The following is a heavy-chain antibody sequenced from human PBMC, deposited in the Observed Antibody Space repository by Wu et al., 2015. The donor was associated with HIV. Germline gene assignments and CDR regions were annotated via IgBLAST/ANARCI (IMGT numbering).Heavy chain of an antibody. V-gene: IGHV1-2*02. J-gene: IGHJ4*02. Sequence: QVQLVQSGAEVKKPGSSVKVSCRASGNTFRNHAITWVRQAPGQGLEWMGRLTPNTGATDFAQQFQGRVTVTRDTSLSTAYMEVRDLRPDDTAVYYCACGIQSGGANYWGQGTLVTVSS. D-gene: IGHD2-21*01. CDR2: LTPNTGAT. CDR1: GNTFRNHA. CDR3: ACGIQSGGANY.